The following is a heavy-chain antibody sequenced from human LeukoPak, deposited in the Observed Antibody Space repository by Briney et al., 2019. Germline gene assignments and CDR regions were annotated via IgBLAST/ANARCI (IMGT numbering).Heavy chain of an antibody. V-gene: IGHV3-7*01. CDR1: GFTFSSYW. CDR3: AKDYPQYSSGWLDY. Sequence: GGSLRLSCAASGFTFSSYWMSWVRQAPGRGLEWVANIKQDGSEKYYVDSVKGRFTISRDNAKNSLYLQMNSLRAEDTAVYYCAKDYPQYSSGWLDYWGQGTLVTVSS. CDR2: IKQDGSEK. D-gene: IGHD6-19*01. J-gene: IGHJ4*02.